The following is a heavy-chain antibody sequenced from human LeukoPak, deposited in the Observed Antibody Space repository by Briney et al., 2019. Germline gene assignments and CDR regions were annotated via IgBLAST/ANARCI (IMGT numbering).Heavy chain of an antibody. CDR3: ARYYYDSSGYYKSYYFDY. CDR2: INPNSGGT. CDR1: GYTFTGYY. D-gene: IGHD3-22*01. V-gene: IGHV1-2*05. J-gene: IGHJ4*02. Sequence: ALVKVSCKASGYTFTGYYMHWVRQAPGQGLEWMGRINPNSGGTNYAQKFQGRVTMTRDTSISTAYMELSRLRSDDTVVYYCARYYYDSSGYYKSYYFDYWGQGTLVTVSS.